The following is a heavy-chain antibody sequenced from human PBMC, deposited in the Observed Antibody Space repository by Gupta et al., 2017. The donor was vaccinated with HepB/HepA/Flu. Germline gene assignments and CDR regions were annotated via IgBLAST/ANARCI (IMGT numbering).Heavy chain of an antibody. Sequence: EVQLLESGGGLVQPGGSLRLSCAASGFIFSNYAMSWVRQAPGKGLEWVSVSSGSGDSTYYADSVKGRFTISRDNSKNTLYVQMNGLRAEDTAIYYCAKRHRDAFDIWGQGTMVTVSS. J-gene: IGHJ3*02. V-gene: IGHV3-23*01. CDR3: AKRHRDAFDI. CDR1: GFIFSNYA. CDR2: SSGSGDST.